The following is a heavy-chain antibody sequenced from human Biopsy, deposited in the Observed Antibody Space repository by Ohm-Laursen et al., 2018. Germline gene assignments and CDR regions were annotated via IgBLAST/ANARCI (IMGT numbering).Heavy chain of an antibody. Sequence: GTLSLTCNVSGASIAEYYWSWLRQSPGRGLEWIGLINYRGNTNYNPSLKSRATISVAVDTSKSQFSLRLSSVTAADTAMYYCARGEAGVYDALDIWGQGTMVIGSS. CDR1: GASIAEYY. CDR2: INYRGNT. J-gene: IGHJ3*02. V-gene: IGHV4-59*13. CDR3: ARGEAGVYDALDI. D-gene: IGHD5/OR15-5a*01.